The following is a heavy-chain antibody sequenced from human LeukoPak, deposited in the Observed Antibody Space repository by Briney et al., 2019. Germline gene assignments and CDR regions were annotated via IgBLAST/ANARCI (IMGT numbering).Heavy chain of an antibody. CDR3: ARGGFRGLGSSWYNQGWFDP. CDR2: MNPHSGDT. V-gene: IGHV1-8*03. Sequence: GASVTVSFTTSAYIFTIYDINWVRQAPGQGLEWMGRMNPHSGDTDYAQKFQGRVTITSNMSISTAYMELSSLRSEDTAVYYCARGGFRGLGSSWYNQGWFDPWGQGTLVTVSS. J-gene: IGHJ5*02. D-gene: IGHD6-13*01. CDR1: AYIFTIYD.